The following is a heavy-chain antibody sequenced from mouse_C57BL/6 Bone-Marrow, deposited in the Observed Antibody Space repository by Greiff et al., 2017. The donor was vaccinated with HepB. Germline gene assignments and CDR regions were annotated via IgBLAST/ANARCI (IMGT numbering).Heavy chain of an antibody. Sequence: QVQLQQPGAELVRPGTSVKLSCKASGYTFTSYWMHWVKQRPGQGLEWIGVIDPSDSYTNYPQKFKGKATLTVDTSSSTAYMQLSSLTSEDSAVYYCALIYYGYDKDVDVWGTGTTVTVSS. D-gene: IGHD2-2*01. J-gene: IGHJ1*03. V-gene: IGHV1-59*01. CDR2: IDPSDSYT. CDR3: ALIYYGYDKDVDV. CDR1: GYTFTSYW.